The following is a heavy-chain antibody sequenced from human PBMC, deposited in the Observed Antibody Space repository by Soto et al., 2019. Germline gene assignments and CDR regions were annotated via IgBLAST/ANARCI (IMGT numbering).Heavy chain of an antibody. CDR1: GFTFSSYG. Sequence: PGGSLRLSCAASGFTFSSYGMHWVRQAPGKGLEWVAVISYDGSNKYYADSVKGRFTISRDNSKNTLYLQMNSLRAEDTAVYYCAKDLRRIAARGDPGFDYWGQGTLVTVSS. J-gene: IGHJ4*02. D-gene: IGHD6-6*01. V-gene: IGHV3-30*18. CDR2: ISYDGSNK. CDR3: AKDLRRIAARGDPGFDY.